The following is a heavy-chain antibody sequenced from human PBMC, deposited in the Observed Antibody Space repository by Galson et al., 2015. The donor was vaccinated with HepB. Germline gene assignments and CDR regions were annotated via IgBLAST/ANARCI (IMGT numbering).Heavy chain of an antibody. Sequence: SLRLSCAASGFNFSAYSMNWVRQAPGEGLQWVSYIGKTSRGIYYTDSVKGRFTISRDNAKNSVTLQMNSLRVEDTAVYYCVRWGSFDSWGQGTLVIVS. CDR2: IGKTSRGI. CDR1: GFNFSAYS. J-gene: IGHJ4*02. CDR3: VRWGSFDS. V-gene: IGHV3-48*01. D-gene: IGHD3-16*01.